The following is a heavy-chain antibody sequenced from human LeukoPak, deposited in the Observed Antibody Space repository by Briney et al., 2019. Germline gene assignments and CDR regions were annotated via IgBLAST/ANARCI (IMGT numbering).Heavy chain of an antibody. V-gene: IGHV3-43*01. Sequence: PGGSLRLSCAASGFTFDDYSMNWVRQVPGKGLEWVSLISWDGGSTYYADSVKGRFTISRDNSKNSLSLQMNSLRTEDTALYYCAKSLWFGELFGAFDYWGQGTLVTVSS. CDR3: AKSLWFGELFGAFDY. J-gene: IGHJ4*02. CDR2: ISWDGGST. D-gene: IGHD3-10*01. CDR1: GFTFDDYS.